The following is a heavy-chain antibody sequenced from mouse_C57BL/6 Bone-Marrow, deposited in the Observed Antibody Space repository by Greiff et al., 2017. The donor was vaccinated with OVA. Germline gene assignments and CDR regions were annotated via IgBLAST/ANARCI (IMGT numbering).Heavy chain of an antibody. CDR3: APSGYFDY. J-gene: IGHJ2*01. CDR1: GYTFPSYW. Sequence: QVQLQQPGAELVKPGASVKLSCKASGYTFPSYWMHWVKQRPGQGLEWIGMINPNSGGTNYNEKFKSKATLTVDKASSTAYMQLSSLTSEDSAVYYCAPSGYFDYWGQGTTLTVSS. V-gene: IGHV1-64*01. CDR2: INPNSGGT.